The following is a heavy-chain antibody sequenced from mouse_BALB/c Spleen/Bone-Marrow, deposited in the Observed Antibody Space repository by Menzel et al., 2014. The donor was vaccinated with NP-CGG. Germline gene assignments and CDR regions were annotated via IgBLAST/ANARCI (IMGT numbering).Heavy chain of an antibody. CDR2: INGNGGST. CDR1: GFTFSNYG. V-gene: IGHV5-6-3*01. CDR3: VRGNYGNYVDYFDF. D-gene: IGHD2-1*01. Sequence: EVKVVESGGGLVQPGGSLKLPCAASGFTFSNYGMSWVRQTPDKRLELVATINGNGGSTYYPDSVKGRFTISRDTAKNTLYLQMSSLKSEETAMYYCVRGNYGNYVDYFDFWGQGTTLTVSS. J-gene: IGHJ2*01.